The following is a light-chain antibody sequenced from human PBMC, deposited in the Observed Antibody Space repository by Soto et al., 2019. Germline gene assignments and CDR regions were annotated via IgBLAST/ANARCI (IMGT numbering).Light chain of an antibody. CDR3: QQSYSTPHT. J-gene: IGKJ2*01. CDR2: DAS. Sequence: EIVLTQSPATLSLSPGERATLSCRASQSVSSYLAWYQQKPGQAPRLLIYDASSLQSGVPSRFSGSGSGTDFTLTISSLQPEDFATYYCQQSYSTPHTFGQGTKLEIK. V-gene: IGKV3-11*01. CDR1: QSVSSY.